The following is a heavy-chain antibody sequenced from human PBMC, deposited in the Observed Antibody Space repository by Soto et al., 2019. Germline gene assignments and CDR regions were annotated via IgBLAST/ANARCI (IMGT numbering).Heavy chain of an antibody. D-gene: IGHD3-22*01. V-gene: IGHV1-69*06. CDR2: IIPIFGTA. Sequence: GASVKVSCKASGGTFSSYAISWVRQAPGQGLEWMGGIIPIFGTANYAQKFQGRVTITADKSTSTAHMELSSLRSEDTAVYYCASHYYDSSGYYPNWFDPWGQGTLVTVSS. J-gene: IGHJ5*02. CDR3: ASHYYDSSGYYPNWFDP. CDR1: GGTFSSYA.